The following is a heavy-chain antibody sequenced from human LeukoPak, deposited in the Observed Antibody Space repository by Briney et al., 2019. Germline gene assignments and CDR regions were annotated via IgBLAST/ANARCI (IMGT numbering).Heavy chain of an antibody. D-gene: IGHD2-2*01. Sequence: PSETLSLTCAVYGGSFSGYYWSWIRQPPGKGLEWIGEINHSGSTNYNPSLKSRVTISVDTPKNQFSLKLSSVTAADTAVYYCARGRFRQHCSSTSCSYYFDYWGQGTLVTVSS. J-gene: IGHJ4*02. V-gene: IGHV4-34*01. CDR2: INHSGST. CDR3: ARGRFRQHCSSTSCSYYFDY. CDR1: GGSFSGYY.